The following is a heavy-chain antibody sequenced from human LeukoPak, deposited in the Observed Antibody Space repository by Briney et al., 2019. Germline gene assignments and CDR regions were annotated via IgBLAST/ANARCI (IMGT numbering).Heavy chain of an antibody. CDR2: INWNGGST. J-gene: IGHJ4*02. D-gene: IGHD3-16*02. Sequence: GGSLRLSCAASGFTFDDYGMSWVRQAPGKGLEWVSGINWNGGSTGYADSVKGRFTISRDNAKNSLYLQMNSLRAEDTALYYCARGYYDYVWGSYRYSGVDYFDYWGQGTLVTVSS. CDR1: GFTFDDYG. V-gene: IGHV3-20*04. CDR3: ARGYYDYVWGSYRYSGVDYFDY.